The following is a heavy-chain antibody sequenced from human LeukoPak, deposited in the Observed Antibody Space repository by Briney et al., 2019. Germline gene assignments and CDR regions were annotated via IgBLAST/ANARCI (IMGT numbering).Heavy chain of an antibody. D-gene: IGHD3-22*01. V-gene: IGHV4-34*01. CDR3: ARVLDYYDSSGYYETGSYFDY. J-gene: IGHJ4*02. Sequence: SETLSLTCAVYGGSFSGYYWSWIRQPPGKGLEWIGEINHSGSTNYNPSLKSRVTISVDTYKNQFSLKLSSVTAADTAVYYCARVLDYYDSSGYYETGSYFDYWGQGTLVTVSS. CDR2: INHSGST. CDR1: GGSFSGYY.